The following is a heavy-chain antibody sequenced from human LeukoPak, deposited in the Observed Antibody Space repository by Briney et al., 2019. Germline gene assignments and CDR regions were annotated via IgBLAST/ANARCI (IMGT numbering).Heavy chain of an antibody. J-gene: IGHJ4*02. CDR3: ARDSALYYDFWSGYYTGSGAFDY. CDR1: GGSISSYY. CDR2: IYTSGST. Sequence: SETLSLTCTVSGGSISSYYWSWIRQPAGKGLEWIGRIYTSGSTNYNPSLKSRVTMSVDTSKNQFSLKLSSVTAADTAVYYCARDSALYYDFWSGYYTGSGAFDYWGQGTLVTVSS. D-gene: IGHD3-3*01. V-gene: IGHV4-4*07.